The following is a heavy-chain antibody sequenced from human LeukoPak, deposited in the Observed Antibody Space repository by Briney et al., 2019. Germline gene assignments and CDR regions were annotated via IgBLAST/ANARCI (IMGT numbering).Heavy chain of an antibody. Sequence: ASVKVSCKASGGTFSSYAISWVRQAPGQGLEWMGWISAYNGNTNYAQKLQGRVTMTTDTSTSTAYMELRSLRSDDTAVYYCASSGGETDFDYWGQGTLVTVSS. V-gene: IGHV1-18*01. J-gene: IGHJ4*02. CDR2: ISAYNGNT. CDR3: ASSGGETDFDY. D-gene: IGHD3-16*01. CDR1: GGTFSSYA.